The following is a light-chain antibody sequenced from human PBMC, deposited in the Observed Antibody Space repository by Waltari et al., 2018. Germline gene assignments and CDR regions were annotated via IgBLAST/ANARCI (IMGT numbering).Light chain of an antibody. CDR2: EVS. J-gene: IGLJ1*01. CDR3: SSYTSGSIVV. Sequence: QSALTQPASVSGSPGQSITISCPGTSSDVGGYAFVSWYQQHPGKAPKLIIYEVSNRPSGFSHRFFGSKSGSTASLTISGLQAEDEADYYCSSYTSGSIVVFGTGTKVTVL. CDR1: SSDVGGYAF. V-gene: IGLV2-14*01.